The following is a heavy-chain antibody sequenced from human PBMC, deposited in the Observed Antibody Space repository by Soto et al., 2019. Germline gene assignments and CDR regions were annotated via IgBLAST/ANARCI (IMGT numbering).Heavy chain of an antibody. Sequence: TSETLSLTCAVSGDSITSYYWSWIRQPPGKGLEWIGEINHSGSTNYNPSLKSRVTISVDTSKNQFSLKLSSVTAADTAVYYCARGLVDDFWTWFDPWGQGTLVTVSS. CDR3: ARGLVDDFWTWFDP. D-gene: IGHD3-3*01. CDR2: INHSGST. V-gene: IGHV4-34*01. CDR1: GDSITSYY. J-gene: IGHJ5*02.